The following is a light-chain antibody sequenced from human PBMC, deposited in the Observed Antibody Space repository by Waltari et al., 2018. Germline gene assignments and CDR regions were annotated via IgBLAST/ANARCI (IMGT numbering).Light chain of an antibody. V-gene: IGLV3-1*01. CDR1: KMRHKY. CDR3: QAWDDTTAWV. Sequence: SYKLTQTPSLAVSPGQTASITCSGEKMRHKYVCWYQQKTGQSPELVIYQDDKRPSGIPERFSGSNSGDTATLTISGTQPMDEADYYCQAWDDTTAWVFGGGTKPTVL. CDR2: QDD. J-gene: IGLJ3*02.